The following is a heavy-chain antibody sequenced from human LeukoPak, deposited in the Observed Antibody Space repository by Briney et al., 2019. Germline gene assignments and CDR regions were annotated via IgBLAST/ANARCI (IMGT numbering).Heavy chain of an antibody. D-gene: IGHD1-26*01. V-gene: IGHV3-43*01. CDR1: GFTFDDYN. Sequence: HPGGSLRLSCAASGFTFDDYNMHWIRQAPGKGPEWVALINWDSATTVYADSVKGRFTISTDNAKKTLYLQMNSLRVEDTAVYYCLTVVETTIAAFDIWGQGTMVTVSS. CDR2: INWDSATT. J-gene: IGHJ3*02. CDR3: LTVVETTIAAFDI.